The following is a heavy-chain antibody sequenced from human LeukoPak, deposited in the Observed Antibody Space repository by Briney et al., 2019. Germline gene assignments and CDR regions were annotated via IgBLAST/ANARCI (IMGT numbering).Heavy chain of an antibody. CDR2: ISSSSSYI. V-gene: IGHV3-21*01. CDR1: GFTFSSYS. Sequence: GGSLRLSCAASGFTFSSYSMNWVRQAPGKGLEWVSSISSSSSYIYYADSVKGRFTISRDNAKNSQYLQMNSLRAEDTAVYYCARDQAYYDSSYDYWGQGTLVTVSS. D-gene: IGHD3-22*01. CDR3: ARDQAYYDSSYDY. J-gene: IGHJ4*02.